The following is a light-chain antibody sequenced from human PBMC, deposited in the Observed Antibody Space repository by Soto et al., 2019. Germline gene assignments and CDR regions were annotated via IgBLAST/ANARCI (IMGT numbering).Light chain of an antibody. J-gene: IGKJ1*01. CDR3: QQYATSPWT. Sequence: EIVLTQSPGTLSLSPGERATLSCRASQSVSSSYLAWYQQKPGQAPRLLIYGASTRATGIPDRFSGSGSGTDFTLTISRLDPEDSAVYYCQQYATSPWTFGQGTKVEIK. CDR1: QSVSSSY. V-gene: IGKV3-20*01. CDR2: GAS.